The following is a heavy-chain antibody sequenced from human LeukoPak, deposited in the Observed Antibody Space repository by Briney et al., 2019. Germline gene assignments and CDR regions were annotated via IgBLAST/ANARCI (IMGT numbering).Heavy chain of an antibody. CDR2: IKQDGSEE. J-gene: IGHJ3*02. V-gene: IGHV3-7*01. Sequence: GGSLRLSCAASGFTFSSYSMNWVRQAPGKGLEWVANIKQDGSEEYYVDSVKGRFTISRDNAKNSLYLQMNSLRAEDTAVYYCARTYSSRGPGAFDIWGQGTMVTVSS. CDR1: GFTFSSYS. D-gene: IGHD6-13*01. CDR3: ARTYSSRGPGAFDI.